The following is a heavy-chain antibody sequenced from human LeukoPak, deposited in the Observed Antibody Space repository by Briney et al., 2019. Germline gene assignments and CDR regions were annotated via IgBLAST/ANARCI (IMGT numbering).Heavy chain of an antibody. CDR3: ARTYYYESAFDY. V-gene: IGHV1-46*01. CDR2: INPSGGST. CDR1: GYTFTSYY. Sequence: ASVNVSCKASGYTFTSYYMHWVRQAPGQGLERMGIINPSGGSTSYAQKFQGRVTMTRDTSTSTVYMELSSLRPEDTAVYYCARTYYYESAFDYWGQGTLATVSS. D-gene: IGHD3-22*01. J-gene: IGHJ4*02.